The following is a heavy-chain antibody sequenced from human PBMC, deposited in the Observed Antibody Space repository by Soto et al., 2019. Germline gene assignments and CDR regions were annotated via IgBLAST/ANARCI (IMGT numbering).Heavy chain of an antibody. V-gene: IGHV3-23*01. CDR1: GFTFGSYA. Sequence: EVQLLESGGGLVQPGGSLRISCSAAGFTFGSYAMSWVRQAPGRGLEWVSTICTSDGSPFYADSVKGRFTISRDNSKNVLYLQMSNLRAEDTATYYCAKNTIGSCYAALDNWGQGTRVTVSS. D-gene: IGHD2-2*01. CDR3: AKNTIGSCYAALDN. CDR2: ICTSDGSP. J-gene: IGHJ4*02.